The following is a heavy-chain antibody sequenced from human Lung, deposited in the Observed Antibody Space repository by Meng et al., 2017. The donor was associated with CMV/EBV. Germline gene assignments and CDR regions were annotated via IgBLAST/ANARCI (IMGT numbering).Heavy chain of an antibody. Sequence: QVQLVQVGAEVKKPGASVKVSCKASGYTFTSYGISWVRQAPGQGLEWMGWISAYNGNTNYAQKLQGRITMTTDTSTSTAYMELRSLRSDDTAVYYCAASSSSWYQNWFDPWGQGTLVTVSS. CDR1: GYTFTSYG. J-gene: IGHJ5*02. CDR2: ISAYNGNT. V-gene: IGHV1-18*01. CDR3: AASSSSWYQNWFDP. D-gene: IGHD6-13*01.